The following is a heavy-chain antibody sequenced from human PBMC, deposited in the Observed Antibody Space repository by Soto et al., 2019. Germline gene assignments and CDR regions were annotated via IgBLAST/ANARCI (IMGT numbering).Heavy chain of an antibody. V-gene: IGHV4-31*03. CDR3: ARGRVGATTDYFDY. D-gene: IGHD1-26*01. Sequence: SETLSLTCTVSGGSINTGVYFWTWIRHHPGKGLEWIGYIYYSGNTYYNPSLKSRVTISVDTSKNQFSLKLSAVTAADTAVYYCARGRVGATTDYFDYWGQGTLVTVSS. CDR2: IYYSGNT. CDR1: GGSINTGVYF. J-gene: IGHJ4*02.